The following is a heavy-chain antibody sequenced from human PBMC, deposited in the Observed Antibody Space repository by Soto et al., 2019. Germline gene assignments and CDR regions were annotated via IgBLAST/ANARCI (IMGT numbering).Heavy chain of an antibody. J-gene: IGHJ4*02. V-gene: IGHV4-31*03. D-gene: IGHD1-26*01. CDR2: IYYSGRT. CDR3: ARLAKEENPKVGSWYFFDY. CDR1: GGSISSGGYF. Sequence: SETLSLTCRVSGGSISSGGYFYSWIRQHPGQGLEWIGSIYYSGRTYYNASLQSRLSMSVDTSKNHFSLKLTSVTAADTAVYFCARLAKEENPKVGSWYFFDYWGQGVMVTVSS.